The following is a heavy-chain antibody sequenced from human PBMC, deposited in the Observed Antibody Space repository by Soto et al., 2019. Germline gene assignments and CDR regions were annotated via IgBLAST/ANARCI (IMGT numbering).Heavy chain of an antibody. V-gene: IGHV4-39*01. CDR2: FYYSGST. Sequence: QLQLEESGPGLVKPSETLSLTCTVSGGSISSSSYYWGWIRQSPGKGLEWIGSFYYSGSTYYSPSFKRQVTISGDTSKKQISLRLSSVTATDTAVYYCARISVASRYMDVWGKGATVTVSS. J-gene: IGHJ6*03. CDR3: ARISVASRYMDV. CDR1: GGSISSSSYY. D-gene: IGHD5-12*01.